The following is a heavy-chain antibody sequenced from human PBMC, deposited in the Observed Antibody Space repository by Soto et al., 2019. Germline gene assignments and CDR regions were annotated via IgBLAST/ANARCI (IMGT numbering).Heavy chain of an antibody. D-gene: IGHD3-22*01. CDR2: ISAYNGNT. Sequence: GAPVKVSCKASGYTFTSYGISWVRQAPGQGLEWMGWISAYNGNTNYAQKLQGRVTMTTDTSTSTAYMELRSLRSDDTAVYYCARSSYDSSGYRYYYGMDVWGQGTTVTVSS. CDR3: ARSSYDSSGYRYYYGMDV. V-gene: IGHV1-18*04. CDR1: GYTFTSYG. J-gene: IGHJ6*02.